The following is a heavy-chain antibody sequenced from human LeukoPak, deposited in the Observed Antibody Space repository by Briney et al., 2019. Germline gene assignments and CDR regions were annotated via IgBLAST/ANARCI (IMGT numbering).Heavy chain of an antibody. CDR1: GFTFSSYA. V-gene: IGHV3-7*01. Sequence: GGSLRLSCAASGFTFSSYAMSWVRQAPGKGLEWVANIKQDGSEKYYVDSVKGRFTISRDNAKNSLYLQMNSLRAEDTAVYYCARAIVVVPAEYYYYYYYMDVWGKGTTVTVSS. CDR2: IKQDGSEK. CDR3: ARAIVVVPAEYYYYYYYMDV. D-gene: IGHD2-2*01. J-gene: IGHJ6*03.